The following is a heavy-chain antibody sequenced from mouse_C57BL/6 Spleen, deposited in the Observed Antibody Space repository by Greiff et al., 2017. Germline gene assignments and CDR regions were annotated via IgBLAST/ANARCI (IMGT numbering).Heavy chain of an antibody. D-gene: IGHD2-3*01. V-gene: IGHV5-17*01. CDR1: GFTFSDYG. J-gene: IGHJ3*01. CDR3: ARGDGYYFAGFAY. CDR2: ISSGSSTI. Sequence: EVKLVESGGGLVKPGGSLKLSCAASGFTFSDYGMHWVRQAPEKGLEWVAYISSGSSTIYYADTVKGRFTISRDNAKNTLFLQMTSLRSEDTAMYYCARGDGYYFAGFAYWGQGTLVTVSA.